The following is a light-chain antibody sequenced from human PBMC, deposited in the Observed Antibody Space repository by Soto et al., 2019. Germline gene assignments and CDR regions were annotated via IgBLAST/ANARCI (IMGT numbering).Light chain of an antibody. V-gene: IGKV1-12*01. J-gene: IGKJ3*01. Sequence: DMQMTQSPSSVSASLGDRVTITCRASQDIHTWLAWYQQKPGQAPKLLIYGASHLQSGVPSRFSGSGSGTDFTLTINSLQSEDFATYYCQQANSFPFTFGPGTKVDVK. CDR1: QDIHTW. CDR3: QQANSFPFT. CDR2: GAS.